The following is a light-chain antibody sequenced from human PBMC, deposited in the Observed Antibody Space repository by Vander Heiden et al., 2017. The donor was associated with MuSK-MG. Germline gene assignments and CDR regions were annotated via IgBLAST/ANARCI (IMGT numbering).Light chain of an antibody. J-gene: IGLJ1*01. Sequence: SYVLTQPPSVSMPPGQTARITCGGHNIATQRVPWYPQRQGQVQVLVLYADYNRPSGVPERFAGSNSGTTATPTITRVEARDEADADCQLWASGSGRYVFGTGTTVTVL. CDR2: ADY. CDR1: NIATQR. V-gene: IGLV3-21*02. CDR3: QLWASGSGRYV.